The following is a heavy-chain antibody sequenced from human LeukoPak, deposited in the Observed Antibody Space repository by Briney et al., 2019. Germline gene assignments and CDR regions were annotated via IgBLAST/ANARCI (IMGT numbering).Heavy chain of an antibody. V-gene: IGHV4-34*01. Sequence: PSETLSLTCAVYGGSFSGYYWSWIRQPPGKGLEWIGEINHSGSTNYNPSLKSRVTISVDTSKYQFSLKLSSVTAADTAVYYCARHVYDYVWGSYRWSFDYWGQGTLVTVSS. J-gene: IGHJ4*02. CDR3: ARHVYDYVWGSYRWSFDY. CDR1: GGSFSGYY. D-gene: IGHD3-16*02. CDR2: INHSGST.